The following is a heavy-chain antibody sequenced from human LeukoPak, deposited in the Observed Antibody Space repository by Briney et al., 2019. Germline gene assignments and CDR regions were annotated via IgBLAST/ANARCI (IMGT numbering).Heavy chain of an antibody. Sequence: SETLSLTCTVSGYSISSGYYWGWIRQSPGKGLEWIGSIYYSGSTYYNPSLKSRVTISVDTSKNQFSLKLSSVTAADTAVYYCARESYCSGPYGYWGQGTLVTVSS. J-gene: IGHJ4*02. CDR1: GYSISSGYY. CDR2: IYYSGST. V-gene: IGHV4-38-2*02. CDR3: ARESYCSGPYGY. D-gene: IGHD6-19*01.